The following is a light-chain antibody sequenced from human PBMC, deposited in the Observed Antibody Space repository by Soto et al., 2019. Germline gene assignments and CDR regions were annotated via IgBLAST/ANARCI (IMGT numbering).Light chain of an antibody. CDR1: HSVSRSY. V-gene: IGKV3-20*01. CDR2: GAS. CDR3: QQHGSSSST. J-gene: IGKJ1*01. Sequence: VLTQSPGTLSLSPGEKATLPCRASHSVSRSYLAWYQQKPGQAPRLLIYGASSRATGIPDRFRGSGSGTDFPLTISGLEPEDCAVYDCQQHGSSSSTFRQGTKLDIK.